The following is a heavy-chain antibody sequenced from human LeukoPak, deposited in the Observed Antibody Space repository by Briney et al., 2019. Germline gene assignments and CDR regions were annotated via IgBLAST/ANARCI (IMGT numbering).Heavy chain of an antibody. CDR2: INPILGIA. J-gene: IGHJ5*02. V-gene: IGHV1-69*04. Sequence: ASVKVSCKASGGTFSSYGISWVRQAPGQGLEWRGKINPILGIANYAQKFQGRVTITADQSTSTAYMELSSLRSEDTAVYYCARGPRHDTAMINWFEPWGQGTLVTVSS. CDR3: ARGPRHDTAMINWFEP. D-gene: IGHD5-18*01. CDR1: GGTFSSYG.